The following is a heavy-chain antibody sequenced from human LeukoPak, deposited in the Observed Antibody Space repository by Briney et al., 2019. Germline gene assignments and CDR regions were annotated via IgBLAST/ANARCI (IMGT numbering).Heavy chain of an antibody. CDR3: AKWGDYDVLTGYYVSDY. CDR1: GFTFSSYG. Sequence: GGSLRLSCAASGFTFSSYGMHWVRQAPGKGLEWVSAITGSGGNTYYADSVKGRFTISRDNSKNTVFLQMNSLRAEDTAVYYCAKWGDYDVLTGYYVSDYWGQGTLVTVSS. CDR2: ITGSGGNT. J-gene: IGHJ4*02. V-gene: IGHV3-23*01. D-gene: IGHD3-9*01.